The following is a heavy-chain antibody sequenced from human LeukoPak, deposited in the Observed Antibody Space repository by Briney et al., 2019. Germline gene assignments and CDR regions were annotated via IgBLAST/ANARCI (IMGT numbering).Heavy chain of an antibody. CDR3: GRHSYSLDY. J-gene: IGHJ4*02. CDR1: GNNYW. CDR2: IYFGDSDT. V-gene: IGHV5-51*01. D-gene: IGHD6-13*01. Sequence: GESVKISCKASGNNYWIAWVRQMPGKGLEWLGIIYFGDSDTRYSPSFQGRLTISVDKSISTAYLQLSSLKASDTAIYFCGRHSYSLDYWGQGTLVTVSS.